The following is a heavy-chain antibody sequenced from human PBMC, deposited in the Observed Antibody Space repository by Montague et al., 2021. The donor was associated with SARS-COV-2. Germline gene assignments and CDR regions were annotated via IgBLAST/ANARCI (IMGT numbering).Heavy chain of an antibody. V-gene: IGHV4-34*01. Sequence: SETLSLTCSILVSSNSGSYRRSTRLNSRHTLVSLEYLMQTAATKKKPSLKSRVTISVDTSKNQFSLKLSSVTSAATAVYYCARGYDYVGGSYRYLHWFDPWGQGTMVTVSS. CDR1: VSSNSGSY. J-gene: IGHJ5*01. CDR3: ARGYDYVGGSYRYLHWFDP. D-gene: IGHD3-16*02. CDR2: LMQTAAT.